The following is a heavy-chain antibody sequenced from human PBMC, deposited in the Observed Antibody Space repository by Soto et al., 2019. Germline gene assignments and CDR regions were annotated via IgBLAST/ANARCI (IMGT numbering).Heavy chain of an antibody. Sequence: HLQLQESGSGLVKPSQTLSLTCAVSGGSISSGGYSWSWIRQPPGKGLEWIGYIYHSGSTYYNPSLKSRVTISVDRSKNQFSLKLISVTAADTAVYYCDRGTLGGAFAIWGQGTMVTVSS. CDR2: IYHSGST. CDR3: DRGTLGGAFAI. CDR1: GGSISSGGYS. V-gene: IGHV4-30-2*01. J-gene: IGHJ3*02. D-gene: IGHD1-26*01.